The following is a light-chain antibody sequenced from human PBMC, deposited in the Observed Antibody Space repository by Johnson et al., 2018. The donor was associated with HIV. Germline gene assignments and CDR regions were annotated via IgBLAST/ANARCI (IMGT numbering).Light chain of an antibody. CDR3: GTWDTSLSAVYV. J-gene: IGLJ1*01. Sequence: QSVLTQPPSVSAAQGQKVTISCSGSSSNIGNKYVSWYQQLPGTAPKLLIYENTKRPSGIPDRFSGSKSGTSDTLAITGLHTGDEADYYCGTWDTSLSAVYVFGPGTKVTVL. CDR2: ENT. CDR1: SSNIGNKY. V-gene: IGLV1-51*02.